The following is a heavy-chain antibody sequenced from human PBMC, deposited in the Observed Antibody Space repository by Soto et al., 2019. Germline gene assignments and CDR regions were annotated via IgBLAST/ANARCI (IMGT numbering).Heavy chain of an antibody. CDR1: GFTFSSYA. CDR3: AKSPPTPDCSGGSCPYYYYFMDV. CDR2: SRGSGGTT. V-gene: IGHV3-23*01. D-gene: IGHD2-15*01. J-gene: IGHJ6*03. Sequence: PGGSLRLSCAASGFTFSSYAMSWVRQAPGKGLEWVSASRGSGGTTYYADSVKGRFTISRDNSKNTLYLQMNSLSAEDTAVYYCAKSPPTPDCSGGSCPYYYYFMDVWGKGTTVTVS.